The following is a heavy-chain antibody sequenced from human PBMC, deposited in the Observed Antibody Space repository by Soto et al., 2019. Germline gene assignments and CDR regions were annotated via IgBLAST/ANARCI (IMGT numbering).Heavy chain of an antibody. CDR3: ASLFGYYYCGMDV. CDR2: IYYSWST. J-gene: IGHJ6*02. D-gene: IGHD3-10*02. V-gene: IGHV4-59*08. CDR1: GGSISSYY. Sequence: QVQLQESGPGLVKPSETLSLTCTVSGGSISSYYWSWIRQPPGKGLEWIGYIYYSWSTTYNPSLTSRVPISVDTSKNQFSLKLSSVTAADTAVYYFASLFGYYYCGMDVWGQGTTVTVSS.